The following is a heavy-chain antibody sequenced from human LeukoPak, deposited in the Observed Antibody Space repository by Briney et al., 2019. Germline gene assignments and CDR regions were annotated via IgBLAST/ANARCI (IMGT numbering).Heavy chain of an antibody. D-gene: IGHD4-17*01. CDR3: AKWRYGDYVPPLGDY. CDR1: GFIFNNYV. Sequence: GGSLRLSCAASGFIFNNYVMSWVRQAPGKGLEWVSAISGSGGSTYYADSVKGRFTISRDNSKNTLCLQMNSLRAEDTAVYYCAKWRYGDYVPPLGDYWGQGTLVTVSS. CDR2: ISGSGGST. J-gene: IGHJ4*02. V-gene: IGHV3-23*01.